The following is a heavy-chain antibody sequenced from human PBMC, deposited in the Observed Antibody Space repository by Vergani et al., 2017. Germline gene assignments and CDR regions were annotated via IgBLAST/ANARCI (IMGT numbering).Heavy chain of an antibody. V-gene: IGHV3-21*01. CDR1: GLTFSNYS. D-gene: IGHD3-10*01. CDR3: ARDTVRGATGFYFYYYGIDV. CDR2: IDSSITYL. J-gene: IGHJ6*02. Sequence: EVQMVESGGGLVKPGGSLRLSCAASGLTFSNYSMNWVRQAPGKGLEWVSSIDSSITYLYYADSLKGRFTISRDNAKNSLYLQMNSLRAEDTAVYYCARDTVRGATGFYFYYYGIDVWGQGTTVTVSS.